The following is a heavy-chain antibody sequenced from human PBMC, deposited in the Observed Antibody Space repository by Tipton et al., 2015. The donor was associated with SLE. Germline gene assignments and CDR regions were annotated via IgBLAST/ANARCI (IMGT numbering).Heavy chain of an antibody. CDR2: ISSSSGYI. CDR1: VFTFSTYG. J-gene: IGHJ2*01. V-gene: IGHV3-21*01. Sequence: SLRLSCAASVFTFSTYGMNWVRQAPGKGLEWVSSISSSSGYIYYADSVKGRFTISRDNARNSLYLQMNSLRAEDTAVYYCTRGEGMTGYYQPHWHFDLWGRGTLITVSS. D-gene: IGHD3-9*01. CDR3: TRGEGMTGYYQPHWHFDL.